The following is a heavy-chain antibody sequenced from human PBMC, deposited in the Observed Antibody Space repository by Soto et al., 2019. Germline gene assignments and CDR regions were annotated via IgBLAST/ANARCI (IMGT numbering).Heavy chain of an antibody. J-gene: IGHJ4*02. V-gene: IGHV2-5*02. D-gene: IGHD4-17*01. CDR2: IYWDDDK. CDR3: AHTRGDGLGDY. CDR1: GFSLSTSGVG. Sequence: QITLKESGPTLVKPTQTLTLTCTFSGFSLSTSGVGVGWIRQPPGQALEWLALIYWDDDKRYSPSLNSRLTLTKDTSNNQVVLTMTNMDPVDTGTYYCAHTRGDGLGDYWGQGTLVTVSS.